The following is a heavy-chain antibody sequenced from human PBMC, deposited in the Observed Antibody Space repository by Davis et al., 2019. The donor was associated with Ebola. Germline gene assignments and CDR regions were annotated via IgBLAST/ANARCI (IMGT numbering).Heavy chain of an antibody. CDR2: ISYDGSNK. Sequence: PGGSLRLSCAASGFTFSSYGMHWVRQAPGKGLEWVAVISYDGSNKYYADSVKGRFTISRDNSKNTLYLQMNSLRAEDTAVYYCARGRGIVVVPAALDYYYGMDVWGQGTTVTVSS. V-gene: IGHV3-30*03. CDR1: GFTFSSYG. CDR3: ARGRGIVVVPAALDYYYGMDV. J-gene: IGHJ6*02. D-gene: IGHD2-2*01.